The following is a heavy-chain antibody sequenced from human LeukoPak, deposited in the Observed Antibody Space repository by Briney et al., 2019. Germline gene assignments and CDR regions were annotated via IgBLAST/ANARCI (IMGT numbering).Heavy chain of an antibody. J-gene: IGHJ6*02. CDR2: INPNSGGT. Sequence: ASVKVSCKASGYTFTGYYMHWVRQAPGQGLEWMGWINPNSGGTNYAQKFQGWVTMTRDTSISTAYMELSRLRSDDTAVYYCARERVSYVLRFLEWSSDPYGMDVWGQGTTVTVSS. D-gene: IGHD3-3*01. CDR1: GYTFTGYY. CDR3: ARERVSYVLRFLEWSSDPYGMDV. V-gene: IGHV1-2*04.